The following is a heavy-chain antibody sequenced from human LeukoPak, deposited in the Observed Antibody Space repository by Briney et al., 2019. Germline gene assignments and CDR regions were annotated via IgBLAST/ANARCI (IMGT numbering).Heavy chain of an antibody. V-gene: IGHV4-59*08. CDR2: IYYIGST. CDR3: ASSKTYYYDSSGYYYVVDWFDP. D-gene: IGHD3-22*01. CDR1: GGSISTYY. J-gene: IGHJ5*02. Sequence: SETLSLTCTVSGGSISTYYWSWIRQPPGKGLEWIGYIYYIGSTNYNPSLKSRVTISVDTSENQFSLKLSSVTAADTAVYYCASSKTYYYDSSGYYYVVDWFDPWGQGTLVTVSS.